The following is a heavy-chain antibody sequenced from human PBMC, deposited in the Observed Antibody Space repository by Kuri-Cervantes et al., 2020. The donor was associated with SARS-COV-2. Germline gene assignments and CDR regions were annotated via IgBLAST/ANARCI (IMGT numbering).Heavy chain of an antibody. CDR2: ISSSSSYI. V-gene: IGHV3-21*01. Sequence: GGSLRLSCAASGFTFSSYSMNWVRQAPGEGLEWVSSISSSSSYIYYADSVKGRFTISRDNAKNSLYLQMNSLRAEDTAVYYCARGRATVTVIGAFDIWGQGTMVTVSS. CDR1: GFTFSSYS. D-gene: IGHD4-17*01. J-gene: IGHJ3*02. CDR3: ARGRATVTVIGAFDI.